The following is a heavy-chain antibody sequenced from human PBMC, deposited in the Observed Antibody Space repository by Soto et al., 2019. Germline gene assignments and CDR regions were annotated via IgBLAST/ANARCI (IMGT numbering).Heavy chain of an antibody. Sequence: ASVKVSCKASGYTFTSYYMHWVRQAPGQGLEWMGIINPSGGSTSYAQKFQGRVTMTRDTSTSTVYMELSSLRSEDTAVYYCARAVNYGDYIGPFDYSGQGTLVTVSS. CDR2: INPSGGST. J-gene: IGHJ4*02. CDR3: ARAVNYGDYIGPFDY. D-gene: IGHD4-17*01. CDR1: GYTFTSYY. V-gene: IGHV1-46*01.